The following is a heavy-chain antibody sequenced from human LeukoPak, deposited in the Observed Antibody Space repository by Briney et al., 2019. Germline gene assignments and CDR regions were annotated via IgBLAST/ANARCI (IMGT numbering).Heavy chain of an antibody. CDR3: ARALPSPLYSGSYADAFDI. CDR2: ISSSSSYI. Sequence: PGGSLRLSCEASGFTFSAYAMTWVRQAPGKGLEWVSSISSSSSYIYYADSVKGRFTISRDNAKNSLYLQMNSLRAEDTAVYYCARALPSPLYSGSYADAFDIWGQGTMVTVSS. D-gene: IGHD1-26*01. V-gene: IGHV3-21*01. CDR1: GFTFSAYA. J-gene: IGHJ3*02.